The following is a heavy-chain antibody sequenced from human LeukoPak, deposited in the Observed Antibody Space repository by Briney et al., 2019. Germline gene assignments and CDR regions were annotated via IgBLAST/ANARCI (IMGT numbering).Heavy chain of an antibody. V-gene: IGHV1-46*01. CDR1: GYTFTSYY. J-gene: IGHJ1*01. D-gene: IGHD3-22*01. Sequence: ASVKVSCKASGYTFTSYYMHWVRQAPGQGLEWMGIINPSGGSTSYAQKFQGRVTMTRDTSTSTVYMELSSLRSEDTAVYYCAKGIRRGYDSTNGYFQHWGQGTLVTVSS. CDR3: AKGIRRGYDSTNGYFQH. CDR2: INPSGGST.